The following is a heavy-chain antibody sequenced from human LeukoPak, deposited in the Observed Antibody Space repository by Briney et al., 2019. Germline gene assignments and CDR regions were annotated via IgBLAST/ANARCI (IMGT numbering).Heavy chain of an antibody. V-gene: IGHV3-30-3*01. Sequence: GGSLRLSCAASGFTFSSYAMHWVRQAPGKGLEWVAVISYDGSNKYYADSVKGRFTISRDNSKNTLYLQMNSLRPDDTAVYYCARGVPFWSGYYNWFDPWGQGTLVTVSS. CDR3: ARGVPFWSGYYNWFDP. D-gene: IGHD3-3*01. J-gene: IGHJ5*02. CDR2: ISYDGSNK. CDR1: GFTFSSYA.